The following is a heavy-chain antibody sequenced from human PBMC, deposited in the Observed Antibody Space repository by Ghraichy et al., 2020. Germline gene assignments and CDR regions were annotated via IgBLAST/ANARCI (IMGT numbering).Heavy chain of an antibody. CDR1: GGSFTGYY. CDR3: ARERSSGFVNWFDP. Sequence: SETLSLTCAVYGGSFTGYYWSWVRQTPEKGLEWIGEIYHSGTTYHNPSLKTRVTLSVDSAKNQVSLRMTSVTAADTGVYYCARERSSGFVNWFDPWGQGTLVTVSS. V-gene: IGHV4-34*01. J-gene: IGHJ5*02. D-gene: IGHD6-19*01. CDR2: IYHSGTT.